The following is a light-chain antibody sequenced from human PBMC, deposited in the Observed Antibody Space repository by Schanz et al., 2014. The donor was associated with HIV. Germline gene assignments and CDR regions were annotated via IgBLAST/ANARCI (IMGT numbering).Light chain of an antibody. Sequence: EIVLTQSPDTLSLSPGERATLSCRASQSVSSSYLAWYQQKPGQAPRLLIYGASSRATGIPDRFSGSGSGTDFTLTISRLEPEDFAVYYCQQYGSSFGPGTKVEIK. CDR2: GAS. CDR1: QSVSSSY. J-gene: IGKJ3*01. CDR3: QQYGSS. V-gene: IGKV3-20*01.